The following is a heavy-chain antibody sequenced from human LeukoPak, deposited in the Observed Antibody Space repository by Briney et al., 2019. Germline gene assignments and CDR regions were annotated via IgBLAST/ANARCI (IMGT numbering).Heavy chain of an antibody. V-gene: IGHV3-53*01. CDR2: IYSGGST. CDR3: ATRGGYCSSTSCYSAEY. Sequence: GGSLRLSCAASGFTVSSNYMSWVRQAPGKGLGWVSVIYSGGSTYYADSVKGRFTISRDNSKNTLYLQMNSLRAEDTAVYYCATRGGYCSSTSCYSAEYWGQGTLVTVSS. D-gene: IGHD2-2*02. J-gene: IGHJ4*02. CDR1: GFTVSSNY.